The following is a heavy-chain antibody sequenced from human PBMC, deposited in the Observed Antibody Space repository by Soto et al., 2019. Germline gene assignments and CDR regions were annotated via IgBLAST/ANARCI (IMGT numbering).Heavy chain of an antibody. Sequence: ASVKVPCKTSGYTFSNYGITWVRQAPGQPLEWLGWISLYSDGTNYAQKFQGRVSMTTDTSTTTAYMELRSLRSDDTAVYHCARVVPGAEAWFGPWGQGTRVTVSS. CDR3: ARVVPGAEAWFGP. D-gene: IGHD2-2*01. CDR1: GYTFSNYG. J-gene: IGHJ5*02. CDR2: ISLYSDGT. V-gene: IGHV1-18*01.